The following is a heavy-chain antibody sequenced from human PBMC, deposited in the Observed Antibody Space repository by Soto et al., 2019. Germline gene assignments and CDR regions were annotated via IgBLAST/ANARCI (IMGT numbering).Heavy chain of an antibody. V-gene: IGHV3-23*01. J-gene: IGHJ4*02. D-gene: IGHD3-16*02. CDR2: ISGSGGST. CDR3: AKGDRNMITFGGVIVDY. CDR1: GFTFSSYA. Sequence: PGGSLRLSCAASGFTFSSYAMSWVRQAPGKGLEWVSAISGSGGSTYYADSVKGRFTISRDNSKNTLYLQMNSLRAEDTAVYYCAKGDRNMITFGGVIVDYWGQGTLVTV.